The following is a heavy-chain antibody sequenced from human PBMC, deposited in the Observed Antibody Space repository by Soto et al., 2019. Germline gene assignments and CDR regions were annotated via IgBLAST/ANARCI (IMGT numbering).Heavy chain of an antibody. J-gene: IGHJ6*02. CDR1: GGSISSGDYY. CDR3: ASLLVPAAITAYYYGMDV. D-gene: IGHD2-2*01. CDR2: IYYSGST. V-gene: IGHV4-30-4*01. Sequence: QVQLQESGPGLVKPSQTLSLTCTVSGGSISSGDYYWSWIRQPPGKGLEWIGYIYYSGSTYYNPSLRSPVTISVDTSKNQFSLKLSSVTAADTAVYYCASLLVPAAITAYYYGMDVWGQGTTVTVSS.